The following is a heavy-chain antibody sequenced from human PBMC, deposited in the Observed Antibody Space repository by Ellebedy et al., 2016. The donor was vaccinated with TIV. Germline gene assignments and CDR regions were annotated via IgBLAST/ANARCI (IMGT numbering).Heavy chain of an antibody. CDR3: AHRRGRLGIIGDRPFDY. CDR1: GLSLSTYGVG. V-gene: IGHV2-5*01. CDR2: IYCSDDK. J-gene: IGHJ4*02. D-gene: IGHD7-27*01. Sequence: SGPTLVXPTQTLTLTCTFSGLSLSTYGVGVRWIRQPPGKALEWLALIYCSDDKRYSPSLETRLTITKDTSKNQVVLTMTNMDPVDTATYYCAHRRGRLGIIGDRPFDYWGQGTLVTVSS.